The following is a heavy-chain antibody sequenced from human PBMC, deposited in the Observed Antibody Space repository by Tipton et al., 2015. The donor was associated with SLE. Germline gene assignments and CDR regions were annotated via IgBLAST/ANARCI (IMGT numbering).Heavy chain of an antibody. CDR1: GGSFSGYY. V-gene: IGHV4-34*01. J-gene: IGHJ3*02. Sequence: TLSLTCAVYGGSFSGYYWSWIRQPPGKGLEWLGEIHHSGSTNYNPSLNSRVTISLDTSKNQFSLSLKLSSVTAADTAVYYCASSLSPDAFDIWGQGTMVTVSS. CDR2: IHHSGST. CDR3: ASSLSPDAFDI.